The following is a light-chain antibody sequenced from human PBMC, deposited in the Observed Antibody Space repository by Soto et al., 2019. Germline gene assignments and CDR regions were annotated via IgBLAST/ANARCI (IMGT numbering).Light chain of an antibody. V-gene: IGLV1-47*01. CDR2: RND. CDR1: SSNIGAGYD. Sequence: QAVVTQPPSVSGAPGQRVTISCTGSSSNIGAGYDVHWYQQLPGTAPKLLIYRNDQRPSGVPDRFSGSKSGTSASLAISGLRSEDEADYFCAAWDDSLSGFHVFGTGTKLTVL. J-gene: IGLJ1*01. CDR3: AAWDDSLSGFHV.